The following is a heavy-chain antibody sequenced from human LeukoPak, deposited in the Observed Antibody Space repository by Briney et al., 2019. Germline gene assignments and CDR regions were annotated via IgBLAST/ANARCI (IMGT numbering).Heavy chain of an antibody. CDR1: GYTFTGYY. CDR3: ARDLVAGTGNWFDP. D-gene: IGHD6-19*01. Sequence: ASVTVSCKASGYTFTGYYMHWVRQASGQGLEWMGWINPNSGGTNYAQKFQGRVTMTRDTSISTAYMELSRLRSDDTAVYYCARDLVAGTGNWFDPWGQGTLVTVSS. V-gene: IGHV1-2*02. J-gene: IGHJ5*02. CDR2: INPNSGGT.